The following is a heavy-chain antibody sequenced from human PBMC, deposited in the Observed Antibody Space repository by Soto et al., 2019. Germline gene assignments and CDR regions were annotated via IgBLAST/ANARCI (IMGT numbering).Heavy chain of an antibody. D-gene: IGHD3-22*01. CDR3: ARGVINTKRGYYFDY. CDR1: GFTFSSYG. J-gene: IGHJ4*02. Sequence: GGSLRLSCAASGFTFSSYGMHWVRQAPGKGLEWVAVIWYDGSNKYYADSVKGRFTISRDNSKNTLYLQMNSLRAEDTAVYYCARGVINTKRGYYFDYWGQGTLVTVSS. CDR2: IWYDGSNK. V-gene: IGHV3-33*01.